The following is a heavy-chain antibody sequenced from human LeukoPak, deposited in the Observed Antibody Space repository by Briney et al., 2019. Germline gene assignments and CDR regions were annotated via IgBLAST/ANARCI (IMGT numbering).Heavy chain of an antibody. CDR2: ISAYNGNT. V-gene: IGHV1-18*01. Sequence: ASVKVSCKASGYTFTSYGISWVRQAPGQGLEWMGWISAYNGNTNYAQKLQGRVTMTRNTSISTAYMELSSLRSEDTAVYYCAKAYSGYDWNDAFDIWGQGTMVTVSS. J-gene: IGHJ3*02. CDR1: GYTFTSYG. CDR3: AKAYSGYDWNDAFDI. D-gene: IGHD5-12*01.